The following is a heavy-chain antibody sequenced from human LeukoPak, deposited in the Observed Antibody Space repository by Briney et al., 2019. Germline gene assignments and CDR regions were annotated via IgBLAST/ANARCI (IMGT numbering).Heavy chain of an antibody. CDR1: GFTLSSYA. V-gene: IGHV3-23*01. D-gene: IGHD3-10*01. J-gene: IGHJ1*01. CDR3: AKYFASGSYYKLPH. Sequence: PGGSLRLSCAASGFTLSSYAISWGRQAPGKGLEWVSTISGSGAYTYYADSVKGRFTIARDNPKNTLYLQMNSLRAEDTAVYYCAKYFASGSYYKLPHWGQGTLVTVSS. CDR2: ISGSGAYT.